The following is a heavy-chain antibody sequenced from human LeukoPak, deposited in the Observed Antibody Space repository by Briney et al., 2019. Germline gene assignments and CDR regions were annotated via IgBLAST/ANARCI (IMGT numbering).Heavy chain of an antibody. D-gene: IGHD3-10*01. CDR1: GYSFTSYW. CDR3: ARRNYHVSGSYYRGFDP. J-gene: IGHJ5*02. CDR2: IDPRDSYT. Sequence: GESLRISCKGSGYSFTSYWISWVRQMPGKGLEWMGRIDPRDSYTNYSPSFQGHVTISADKSISTAYLQWSSLKASDTAMYYCARRNYHVSGSYYRGFDPWDQGTLVTVSS. V-gene: IGHV5-10-1*01.